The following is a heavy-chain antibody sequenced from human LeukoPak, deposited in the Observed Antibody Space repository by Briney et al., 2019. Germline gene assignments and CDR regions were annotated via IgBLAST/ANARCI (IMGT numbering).Heavy chain of an antibody. V-gene: IGHV1-2*02. D-gene: IGHD6-19*01. CDR3: ARGREVAGTVAY. CDR1: GYTFTDYY. Sequence: GASVKVSCKASGYTFTDYYMHWVRQALGQGFEWMGWINTISGGTNYAQKFQGRVTMTRDTSNSTAYMALSRLTSDDTAVYYCARGREVAGTVAYWGQGTLVTVSS. J-gene: IGHJ4*02. CDR2: INTISGGT.